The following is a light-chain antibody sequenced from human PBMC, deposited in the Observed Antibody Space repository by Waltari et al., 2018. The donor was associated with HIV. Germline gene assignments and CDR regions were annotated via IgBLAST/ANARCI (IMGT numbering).Light chain of an antibody. Sequence: DIVMTQSPDSLAVSLGERATINCTSRRPVLYSSDNRNYLAWYLQRPGHSPRVLIFWAATRAYGVPDRFSGSGSGTDFSLALGSLQADEGGIYDCQRYYSVPPTFGGGTKVE. CDR3: QRYYSVPPT. V-gene: IGKV4-1*01. J-gene: IGKJ4*01. CDR1: RPVLYSSDNRNY. CDR2: WAA.